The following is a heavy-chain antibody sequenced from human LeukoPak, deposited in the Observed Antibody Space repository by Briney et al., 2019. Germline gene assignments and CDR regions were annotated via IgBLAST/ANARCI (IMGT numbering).Heavy chain of an antibody. CDR2: IYYSGST. Sequence: SETLSLTCTVSGGSISSGGYYWSWIRQHPGKGLEWIGYIYYSGSTYYNPSLKSRVTISVDTSKNQFSLKLSSVTAADTAVYYCARSCSSTSGYGFDPWGQGTLVTVSS. CDR1: GGSISSGGYY. J-gene: IGHJ5*02. D-gene: IGHD2-2*01. CDR3: ARSCSSTSGYGFDP. V-gene: IGHV4-31*03.